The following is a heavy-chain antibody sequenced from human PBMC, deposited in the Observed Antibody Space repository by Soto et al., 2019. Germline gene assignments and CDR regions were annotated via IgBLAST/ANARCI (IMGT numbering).Heavy chain of an antibody. Sequence: EVQLVESGGGLVQPGGSLRLSCAASGFRVSSLYMTWVRQAPGKGLQWVAVISSGGSPYYADSVKGRFTISRDNSKNTLYLEMNSLRAEDTAVYYCARDIFGGAYDFLHGGXGTLVTVSS. D-gene: IGHD3-3*01. J-gene: IGHJ4*02. CDR3: ARDIFGGAYDFLH. CDR2: ISSGGSP. CDR1: GFRVSSLY. V-gene: IGHV3-66*01.